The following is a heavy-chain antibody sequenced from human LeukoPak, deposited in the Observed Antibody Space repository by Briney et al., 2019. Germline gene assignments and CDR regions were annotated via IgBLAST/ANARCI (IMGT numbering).Heavy chain of an antibody. J-gene: IGHJ4*02. CDR1: GYTFTGYY. CDR3: ATGSHGGIDY. CDR2: IMPVSGPT. Sequence: SVKVSCKASGYTFTGYYMHWVRQAPGQGLEWMGAIMPVSGPTTYAQDFQGRVTITEDESTSTAYMELSALRSEDTAVFYCATGSHGGIDYWGQGSLVIVSS. D-gene: IGHD3-16*01. V-gene: IGHV1-69*13.